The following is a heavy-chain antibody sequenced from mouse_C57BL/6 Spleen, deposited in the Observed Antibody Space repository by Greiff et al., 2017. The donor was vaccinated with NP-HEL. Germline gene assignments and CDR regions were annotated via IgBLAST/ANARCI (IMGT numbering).Heavy chain of an antibody. V-gene: IGHV1-54*01. J-gene: IGHJ4*01. Sequence: QVQLQQSGAELVRPGTSVKVSCKASGYAFTNYLIEWVKQRPGQGLEWIGVINPGSGGTNYNEKFKGKATLTADKSSSTAYMQLSSLTSEDSAVYFCARSSTVVARYYAMDYWGQGTSVTVSS. CDR2: INPGSGGT. D-gene: IGHD1-1*01. CDR3: ARSSTVVARYYAMDY. CDR1: GYAFTNYL.